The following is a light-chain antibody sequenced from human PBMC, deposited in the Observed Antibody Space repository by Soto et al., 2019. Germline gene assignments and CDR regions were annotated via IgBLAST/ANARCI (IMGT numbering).Light chain of an antibody. Sequence: DIQMTQSPSSLSASVGDRVTITCRTSQSISTYLNWYQQKPGKAPKFLIYAASTLQSGVPSRFSGSGSGTDFTLTISSLQPEDFATYFCQQSYSMPRTFGQGTKVEIK. J-gene: IGKJ1*01. CDR3: QQSYSMPRT. CDR1: QSISTY. CDR2: AAS. V-gene: IGKV1-39*01.